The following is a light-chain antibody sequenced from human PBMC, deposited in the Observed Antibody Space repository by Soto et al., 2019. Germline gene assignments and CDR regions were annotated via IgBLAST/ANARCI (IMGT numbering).Light chain of an antibody. Sequence: QSVLTQPPSASGSPGQSVTISCTGTSSEVGGYNYVSWYQQYPGEAPKLMIYEVSKRPSGVTDRFSGSKSGNTASLTVSGLQAEDEADYYCSSYAGSKTFVFGNGTKVTVL. V-gene: IGLV2-8*01. CDR1: SSEVGGYNY. J-gene: IGLJ1*01. CDR2: EVS. CDR3: SSYAGSKTFV.